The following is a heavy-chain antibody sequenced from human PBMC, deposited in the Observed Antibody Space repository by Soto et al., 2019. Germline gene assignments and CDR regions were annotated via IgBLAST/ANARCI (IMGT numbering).Heavy chain of an antibody. Sequence: EVQLVESGGGLVQPGGSQKLSCVASGYTFSGSAFHWVRQASGKGLEWVGRIRGKANSYETAYAESVKGRFTISRDDSKNTAFLQMNSLKTEDTAVYYCTSRYCSSASCHTWGQGTRVTVSS. CDR2: IRGKANSYET. D-gene: IGHD2-2*01. V-gene: IGHV3-73*01. J-gene: IGHJ5*02. CDR3: TSRYCSSASCHT. CDR1: GYTFSGSA.